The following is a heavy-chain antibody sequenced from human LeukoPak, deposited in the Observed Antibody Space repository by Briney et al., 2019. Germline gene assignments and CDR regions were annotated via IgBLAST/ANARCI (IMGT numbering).Heavy chain of an antibody. D-gene: IGHD5-18*01. CDR3: ARALRGYSYGYRY. J-gene: IGHJ4*02. CDR1: GGSFSGYY. CDR2: INHSGST. Sequence: SETLSLTCAVYGGSFSGYYWSWIRQPPGKGLEWIGEINHSGSTNYNPSLKSRVTISVDTFKNQFSLTLSSVTAADTAVYYCARALRGYSYGYRYWGQGTLVTVSS. V-gene: IGHV4-34*01.